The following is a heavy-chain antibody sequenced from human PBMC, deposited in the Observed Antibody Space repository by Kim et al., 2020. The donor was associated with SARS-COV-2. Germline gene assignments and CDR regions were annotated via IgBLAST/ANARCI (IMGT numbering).Heavy chain of an antibody. CDR3: ARGAYFDWLLTNYYYYYGMDV. D-gene: IGHD3-9*01. CDR1: GYTFTGYY. CDR2: INPNSGGT. V-gene: IGHV1-2*04. J-gene: IGHJ6*02. Sequence: ASVKVSCKASGYTFTGYYMHWVRQAPGQGLEWMGWINPNSGGTNYAQKFQGWVTMTRDTSISTAYMELSRLRSDDTAVYYCARGAYFDWLLTNYYYYYGMDVWGQGTTVTVSS.